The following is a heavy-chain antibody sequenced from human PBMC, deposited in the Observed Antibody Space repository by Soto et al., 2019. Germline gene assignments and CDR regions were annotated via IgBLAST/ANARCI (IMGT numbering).Heavy chain of an antibody. V-gene: IGHV6-1*01. CDR2: TYYRSRWYQ. CDR3: ARERTPYNWFDP. Sequence: SETLSLTCGICGDSVSSNNTTWDWIRQSPSRGLEWLGRTYYRSRWYQDYADSVKGRITISADTAKNQFSLQLKSVIPGDTAVYYCARERTPYNWFDPWGQGTLVTVSS. CDR1: GDSVSSNNTT. J-gene: IGHJ5*02.